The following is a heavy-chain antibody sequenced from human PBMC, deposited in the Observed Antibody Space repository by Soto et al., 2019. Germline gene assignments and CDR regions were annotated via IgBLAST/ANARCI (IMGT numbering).Heavy chain of an antibody. V-gene: IGHV4-31*03. CDR2: IYYSGST. CDR1: GGYIGSGGYY. D-gene: IGHD3-22*01. J-gene: IGHJ4*02. Sequence: SETLSLTSTVSGGYIGSGGYYWSWIRQHPGKGLEWIGYIYYSGSTYYNPSLKSRVTISVDTSKNQFSLKLSSVTAADTAVYYCARSPDSSGYYYFDYWGQGTLVTVSS. CDR3: ARSPDSSGYYYFDY.